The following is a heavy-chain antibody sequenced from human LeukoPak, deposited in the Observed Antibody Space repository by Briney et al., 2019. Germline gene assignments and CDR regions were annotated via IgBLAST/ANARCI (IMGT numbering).Heavy chain of an antibody. Sequence: GGSLRLSCAASGFTFSSYEMNWVSQAPGKGLEWVSYISSSGSTIYYADSVKGRFTISRDNAKNSLYLQMNSLRAEDTAVYYCARVGCSSTSCYTPYYFDYWGQGTLVTVSS. CDR1: GFTFSSYE. CDR3: ARVGCSSTSCYTPYYFDY. V-gene: IGHV3-48*03. CDR2: ISSSGSTI. J-gene: IGHJ4*02. D-gene: IGHD2-2*02.